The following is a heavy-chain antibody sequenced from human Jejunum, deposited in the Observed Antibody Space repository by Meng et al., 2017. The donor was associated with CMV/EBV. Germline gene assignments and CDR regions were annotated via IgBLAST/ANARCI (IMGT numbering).Heavy chain of an antibody. V-gene: IGHV4-30-4*08. Sequence: QVQLQESGPGLVKPSQTLSLMCSVAGGSISDGDYYWSWIRQPPGKGLEWIGYIYYSGSTYYKPSLKSRLTMSLDTSRNQLSLKLTSVTAADTAVYYCARGEGSGGPHFDYWGQGILVTVSS. CDR2: IYYSGST. D-gene: IGHD2-15*01. CDR1: GGSISDGDYY. CDR3: ARGEGSGGPHFDY. J-gene: IGHJ4*02.